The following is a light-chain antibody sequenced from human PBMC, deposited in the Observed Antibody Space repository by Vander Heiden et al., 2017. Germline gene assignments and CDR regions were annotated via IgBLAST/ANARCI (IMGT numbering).Light chain of an antibody. J-gene: IGLJ2*01. CDR2: VDS. CDR3: QVWDSSSDLVV. CDR1: NIGRKS. Sequence: SYVLTQPPSVSVAPGQTARITCGGNNIGRKSVHWYQQKPAPAPVLLVYVDSDRPSGIPERFSGSNSATTATLTTTRVEAGEEADYYCQVWDSSSDLVVFGGGTKLTVL. V-gene: IGLV3-21*02.